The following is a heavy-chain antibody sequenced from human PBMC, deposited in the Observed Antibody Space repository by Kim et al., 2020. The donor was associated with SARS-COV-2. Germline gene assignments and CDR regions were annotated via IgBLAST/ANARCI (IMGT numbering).Heavy chain of an antibody. CDR1: GFTFSNAW. V-gene: IGHV3-15*01. J-gene: IGHJ5*02. CDR3: TTSKNGATHP. D-gene: IGHD1-26*01. CDR2: IRSKTDGGTT. Sequence: GGSLRLSCAASGFTFSNAWMIWVRQAPGKGLEWVGHIRSKTDGGTTDYAAPVKGRFSISRDDSNNMLYLQMNSLKSEDTAVYFCTTSKNGATHPWGQGTLVTVPS.